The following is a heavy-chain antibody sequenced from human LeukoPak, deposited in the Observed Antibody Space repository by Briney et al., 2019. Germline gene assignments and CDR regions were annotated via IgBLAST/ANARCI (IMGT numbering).Heavy chain of an antibody. CDR3: ARRLGGTSTGFDY. J-gene: IGHJ4*02. CDR2: IHYSGST. Sequence: SETLSLTCTVSGGSISSYYWSWIRQPPGKGLEWIGSIHYSGSTTYNPSLKSRVTTSVDTSKNQFSLKLSSVTAADTAVYYCARRLGGTSTGFDYWGQGTLVTVSS. CDR1: GGSISSYY. V-gene: IGHV4-59*08. D-gene: IGHD2-2*01.